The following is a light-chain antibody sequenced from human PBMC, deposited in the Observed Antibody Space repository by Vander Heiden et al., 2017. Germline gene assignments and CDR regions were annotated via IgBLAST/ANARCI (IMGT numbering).Light chain of an antibody. V-gene: IGKV1-5*01. CDR2: DAS. CDR1: QSISGW. Sequence: DIQMPQSPSPLSAFVGDRVTITCRASQSISGWLAWYQQKPGKAPKLLIYDASSLESGVPSRFSGSGSGTEFTLTISGLQPDDIATYYGQQYNTYWTFGQGTKVEIK. J-gene: IGKJ1*01. CDR3: QQYNTYWT.